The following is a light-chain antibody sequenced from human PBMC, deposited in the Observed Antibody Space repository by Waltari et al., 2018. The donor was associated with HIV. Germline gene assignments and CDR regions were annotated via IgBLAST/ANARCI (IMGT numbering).Light chain of an antibody. CDR2: RDN. V-gene: IGLV3-9*01. CDR1: NIGSKN. J-gene: IGLJ3*02. Sequence: SYELTQPLSVSVALGQTARIICGGDNIGSKNVHWYQQRPGQAPVLVIYRDNNRPSGIPERFSGSKSGNTATLTISRAQAGDEADYRCQLWDRSTGVFGGGTKLTVL. CDR3: QLWDRSTGV.